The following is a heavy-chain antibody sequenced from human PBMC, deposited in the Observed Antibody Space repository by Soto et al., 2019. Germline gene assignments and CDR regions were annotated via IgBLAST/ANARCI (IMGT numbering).Heavy chain of an antibody. V-gene: IGHV4-34*01. J-gene: IGHJ4*02. CDR2: INHSGST. Sequence: QVQLQQWGAGLLKPSETLSLTCAVYGGSFSGYYWTWIRQPPGTGLEWIGEINHSGSTNYKPSLKTRVTISGDTSKNQFSLKLTAVTAAEPAGYYCARYKITGLFDYWGQGTLVTVSS. D-gene: IGHD2-8*02. CDR3: ARYKITGLFDY. CDR1: GGSFSGYY.